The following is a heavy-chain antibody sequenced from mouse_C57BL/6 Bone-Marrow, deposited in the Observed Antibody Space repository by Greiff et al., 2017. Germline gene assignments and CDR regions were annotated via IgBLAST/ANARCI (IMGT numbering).Heavy chain of an antibody. V-gene: IGHV14-4*01. CDR3: TVITTVGDY. CDR1: GFNIKDDY. D-gene: IGHD1-1*01. CDR2: IDPENGDT. Sequence: VQLQQSGAELVRPGASVKLSCTASGFNIKDDYMHWVKQRPEQGLEWIGWIDPENGDTEYASKLQGKATITADTSSNTAYLQLSSLTSEDTAVYYCTVITTVGDYWGQGTTLTVSS. J-gene: IGHJ2*01.